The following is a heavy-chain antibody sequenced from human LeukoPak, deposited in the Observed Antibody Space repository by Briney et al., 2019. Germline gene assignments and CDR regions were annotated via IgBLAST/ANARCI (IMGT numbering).Heavy chain of an antibody. Sequence: SETLSLTCTVSGGSIRHYYWRWIRQPPGKGLEWIGYIYYSGSTNYNPSLKSRVTISVDTSKNQFSLKLSSVTAENTALYYCASGGAVAGTPAFDYWGQGTLVTVSS. V-gene: IGHV4-59*08. CDR3: ASGGAVAGTPAFDY. CDR2: IYYSGST. J-gene: IGHJ4*02. D-gene: IGHD6-19*01. CDR1: GGSIRHYY.